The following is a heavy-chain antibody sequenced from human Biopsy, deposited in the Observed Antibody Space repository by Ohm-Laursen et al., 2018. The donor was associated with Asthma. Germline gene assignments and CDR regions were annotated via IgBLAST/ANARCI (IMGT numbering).Heavy chain of an antibody. J-gene: IGHJ5*02. Sequence: SDTLSLTCTVYGGYLTGHYWNWIRQPPGKGLEWIVEIDQSGYTNYNPSLKSRVTISADTSKNLFHLNLSCVTAADTAVYFRARAAITGIRGWFVPWGQGTQVTVSS. V-gene: IGHV4-34*01. CDR2: IDQSGYT. D-gene: IGHD1-20*01. CDR1: GGYLTGHY. CDR3: ARAAITGIRGWFVP.